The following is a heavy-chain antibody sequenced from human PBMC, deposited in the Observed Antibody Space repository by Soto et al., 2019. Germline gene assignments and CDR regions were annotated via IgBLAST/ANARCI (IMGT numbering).Heavy chain of an antibody. V-gene: IGHV5-51*01. J-gene: IGHJ4*02. D-gene: IGHD4-17*01. CDR2: IYPGDSDT. CDR3: AKDRGALRWSEEHYYFDY. Sequence: PGESLKISCKGSGYTFTSYWIAWVRQMPGKGLEWMGIIYPGDSDTRYSPSFQGQVSISADKSISTAYLQMNSLRAEDTAIYYCAKDRGALRWSEEHYYFDYWGQGTLVTVSS. CDR1: GYTFTSYW.